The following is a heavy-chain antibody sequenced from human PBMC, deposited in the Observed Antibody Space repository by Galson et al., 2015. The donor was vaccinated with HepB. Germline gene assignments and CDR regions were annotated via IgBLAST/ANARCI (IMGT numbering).Heavy chain of an antibody. J-gene: IGHJ4*02. CDR1: GGSFSGYY. V-gene: IGHV4-34*01. Sequence: SETLSRTCAVYGGSFSGYYWSWIRQPPGKGLEWIGSIYYSGSTYYNPSLKSRVTISVDTSKNQFSLKLSSVTAADTAVYYCARLSSGSFDYWGQGTLVTVSS. CDR3: ARLSSGSFDY. D-gene: IGHD3-22*01. CDR2: IYYSGST.